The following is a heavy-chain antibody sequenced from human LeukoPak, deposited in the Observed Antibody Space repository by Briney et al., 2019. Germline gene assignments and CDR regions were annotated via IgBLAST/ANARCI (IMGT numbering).Heavy chain of an antibody. D-gene: IGHD3-22*01. V-gene: IGHV3-23*01. CDR3: ARRPRDTSGYYLGAFHD. J-gene: IGHJ3*01. CDR1: GFTFTNYA. Sequence: GGSLRLTCAASGFTFTNYAMTWVRQAPGKGLEWVSVIGASGADTYYSDSVKGRFTVSRDNSQNTLFLHMSSLRAEDTAVYFCARRPRDTSGYYLGAFHDWGQGTTVTVSS. CDR2: IGASGADT.